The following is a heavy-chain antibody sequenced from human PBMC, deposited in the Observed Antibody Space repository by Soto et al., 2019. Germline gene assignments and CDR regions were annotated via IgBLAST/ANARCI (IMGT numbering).Heavy chain of an antibody. CDR2: INAGNGNT. J-gene: IGHJ6*02. CDR1: GYTFTSYA. Sequence: ASVKVSCKASGYTFTSYAMHWVRQAPGQRLEWMGWINAGNGNTKYSQKFQGRVTITRDTSASTAYMELSSLRSEDTAVYYCARSFMEGYCTNGVCYTDYYYGMDVWGQGTTVTVSS. V-gene: IGHV1-3*01. D-gene: IGHD2-8*01. CDR3: ARSFMEGYCTNGVCYTDYYYGMDV.